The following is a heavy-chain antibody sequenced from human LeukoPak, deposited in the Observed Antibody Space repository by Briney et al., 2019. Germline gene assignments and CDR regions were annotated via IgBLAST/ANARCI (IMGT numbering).Heavy chain of an antibody. Sequence: ASVKVSCKASGGTFSSYAISWVRQAAGQGLEWMGGIIPIFGTANYAQKFQGRVTITADESTSTAYMELSSLRSEDTAVYYCARMRMGAISDYWGQGTLVTVSS. D-gene: IGHD1-26*01. CDR2: IIPIFGTA. J-gene: IGHJ4*02. CDR1: GGTFSSYA. CDR3: ARMRMGAISDY. V-gene: IGHV1-69*13.